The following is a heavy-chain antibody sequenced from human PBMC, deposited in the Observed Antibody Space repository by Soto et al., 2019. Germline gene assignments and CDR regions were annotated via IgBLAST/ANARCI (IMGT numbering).Heavy chain of an antibody. CDR2: ISGSGGST. Sequence: PGGSLRLSCAASGFTFSSYAMSWVRQAPGKGLEWVSAISGSGGSTYYADSVKGRFTISRDNAKNTLYLQMNSLRPEDTAVYYCAKDVKWGGMTTIHYFDSWGQGTQVTVSS. V-gene: IGHV3-23*01. D-gene: IGHD2-21*02. J-gene: IGHJ4*02. CDR1: GFTFSSYA. CDR3: AKDVKWGGMTTIHYFDS.